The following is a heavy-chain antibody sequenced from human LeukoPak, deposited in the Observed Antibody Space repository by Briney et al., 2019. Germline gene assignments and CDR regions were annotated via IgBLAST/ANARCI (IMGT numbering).Heavy chain of an antibody. J-gene: IGHJ4*02. V-gene: IGHV3-74*01. CDR3: ARGRHLPDY. CDR2: ISPTGSTT. Sequence: GGSLRLSCTASGFSFSGHWMHWARQLPGKGLVWVSRISPTGSTTSYADSVKGRFTISRDNSKNTLYLQMNSLRAEDTAVYYCARGRHLPDYWGQGTLVTVSS. D-gene: IGHD3-3*02. CDR1: GFSFSGHW.